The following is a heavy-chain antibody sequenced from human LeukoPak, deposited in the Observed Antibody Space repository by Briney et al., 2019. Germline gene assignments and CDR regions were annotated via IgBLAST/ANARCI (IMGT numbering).Heavy chain of an antibody. D-gene: IGHD2-2*01. J-gene: IGHJ5*02. CDR1: GGTFSSYA. CDR2: IIPIFGTA. Sequence: SVKVSCKASGGTFSSYAISWVRQAPGQGLEWMGGIIPIFGTANYAQKFQGRVTITTDESTSTAYMELSSLRSEDTAVYYCAREGSSSTSARWIDPWGQGTLVTVSS. V-gene: IGHV1-69*05. CDR3: AREGSSSTSARWIDP.